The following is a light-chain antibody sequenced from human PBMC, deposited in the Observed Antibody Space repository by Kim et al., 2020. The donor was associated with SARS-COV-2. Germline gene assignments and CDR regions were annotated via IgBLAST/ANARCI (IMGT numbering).Light chain of an antibody. J-gene: IGLJ2*01. V-gene: IGLV2-14*03. Sequence: QFITCSSAEARSEFDGYTYVSWYHRPPGKAPTLVFYAVYNRPAGVSDRFSGAKSGDAASLTISGLQAEDGPDYYCSSYRSTSTVEFGGGTQLTVL. CDR2: AVY. CDR1: RSEFDGYTY. CDR3: SSYRSTSTVE.